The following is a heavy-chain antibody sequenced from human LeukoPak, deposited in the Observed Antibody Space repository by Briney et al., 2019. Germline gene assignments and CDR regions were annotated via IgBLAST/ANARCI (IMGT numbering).Heavy chain of an antibody. V-gene: IGHV3-30-3*01. CDR1: GFTFSSYA. CDR3: AREGGYLYYFDY. CDR2: ISYDGSNK. Sequence: GGSLRLSCAAPGFTFSSYAMHWVRQAPGKGLEGVAVISYDGSNKYYADSVKGRFTISRDNSKNTLYLQMNSLRAEDTAVYYCAREGGYLYYFDYWGQGTLVTVSS. J-gene: IGHJ4*02. D-gene: IGHD5-18*01.